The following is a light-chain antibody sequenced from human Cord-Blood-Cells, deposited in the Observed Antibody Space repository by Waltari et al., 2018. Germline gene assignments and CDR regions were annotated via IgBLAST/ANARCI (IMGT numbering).Light chain of an antibody. CDR1: QSIRSY. CDR2: AAS. V-gene: IGKV1-39*01. Sequence: DIQMTQSPSSLSASVGDRVTITCRASQSIRSYLNWYQQKPGKAPKLLIYAASSLQSGVPSRFSGSGSGTDFTLTISSLQLEDFATYYCQQSYSTPLTFGGGTKVEIK. CDR3: QQSYSTPLT. J-gene: IGKJ4*01.